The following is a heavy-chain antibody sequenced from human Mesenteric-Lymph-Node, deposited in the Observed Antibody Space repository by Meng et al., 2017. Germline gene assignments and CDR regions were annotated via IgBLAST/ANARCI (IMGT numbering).Heavy chain of an antibody. D-gene: IGHD6-19*01. CDR1: GYTFTTYA. CDR2: INAGNGNT. V-gene: IGHV1-3*01. CDR3: ARCIAVAGNWFDP. Sequence: QVHLVQSGAEVKKPGASVKVFFKASGYTFTTYAIHWVRQAPGQRLEWMGWINAGNGNTRYSQKFQGRVSITRDTSASTAYMELSSLRSEDTAVYYCARCIAVAGNWFDPWGQGTLVTVSS. J-gene: IGHJ5*02.